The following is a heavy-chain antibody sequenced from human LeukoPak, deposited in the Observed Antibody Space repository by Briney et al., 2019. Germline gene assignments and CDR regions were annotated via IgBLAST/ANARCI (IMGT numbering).Heavy chain of an antibody. J-gene: IGHJ4*02. D-gene: IGHD5-12*01. CDR2: IYYSGST. V-gene: IGHV4-39*01. Sequence: SETLTLTCTVSGGSISSSSYYWGWIRQPPGKGLEWIGNIYYSGSTYYNPSLKSRVTISVETSKNQFSLKVSSVTAADTAVYFRARQSGPIDSWGQGTLVTVSS. CDR3: ARQSGPIDS. CDR1: GGSISSSSYY.